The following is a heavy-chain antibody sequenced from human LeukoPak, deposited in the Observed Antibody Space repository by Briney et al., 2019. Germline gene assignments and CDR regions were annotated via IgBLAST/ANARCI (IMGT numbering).Heavy chain of an antibody. CDR1: GYTFTSYD. J-gene: IGHJ4*02. V-gene: IGHV1-8*01. CDR3: ARIAAAGNRRLNY. D-gene: IGHD6-13*01. CDR2: MNPNSGNT. Sequence: EASVKVSCKASGYTFTSYDINWVRQATGQGLEWMGWMNPNSGNTGYAQKFQGRITMTRNTPISTAYMELSSLTSEDTAVYYCARIAAAGNRRLNYWGQGTLVTVSS.